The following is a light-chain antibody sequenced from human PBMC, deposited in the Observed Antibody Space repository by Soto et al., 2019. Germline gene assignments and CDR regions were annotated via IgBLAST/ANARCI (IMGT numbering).Light chain of an antibody. CDR2: LNSDGSH. V-gene: IGLV4-69*01. CDR1: SGYSSYA. J-gene: IGLJ7*01. CDR3: QTWGTGIAV. Sequence: QLVLPQSPSASASLGASVKLTCTLSSGYSSYAIAWHQQQPEKGPRYLMKLNSDGSHSKGDGIPDRFSGSSSGAERYLTISSLQSEDEADYYCQTWGTGIAVFGGGTQLTVL.